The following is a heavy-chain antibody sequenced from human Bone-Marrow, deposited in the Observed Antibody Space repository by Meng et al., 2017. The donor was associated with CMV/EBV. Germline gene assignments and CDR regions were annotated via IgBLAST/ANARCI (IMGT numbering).Heavy chain of an antibody. CDR3: ARGSPNSGWYQIDY. Sequence: ESLKISCSVSGGSISSYYWSWIRQPPGKGLEWIGYIYNSGRTNYNPSLKSRVTISVDTSKNQFSLKLSSVTAADTAVYYCARGSPNSGWYQIDYWGQGTLVTVSS. CDR2: IYNSGRT. CDR1: GGSISSYY. J-gene: IGHJ4*02. V-gene: IGHV4-59*01. D-gene: IGHD6-19*01.